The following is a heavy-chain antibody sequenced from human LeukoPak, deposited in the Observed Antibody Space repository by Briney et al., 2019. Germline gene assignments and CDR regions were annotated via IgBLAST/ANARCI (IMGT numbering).Heavy chain of an antibody. CDR1: GFIFSSYA. D-gene: IGHD2-15*01. CDR2: ISGSGGST. J-gene: IGHJ4*02. CDR3: ARARGGFKYYFDY. V-gene: IGHV3-23*01. Sequence: GGSLRLSCAASGFIFSSYAMSWVRQAPGRGLEWVSAISGSGGSTYYEDSVKGRFTISRDNAKNSLYLQMNSLRAEDTAVYYCARARGGFKYYFDYWGQGTLVTVSS.